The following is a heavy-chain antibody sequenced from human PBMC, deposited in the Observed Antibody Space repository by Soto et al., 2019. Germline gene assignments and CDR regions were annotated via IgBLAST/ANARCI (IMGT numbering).Heavy chain of an antibody. J-gene: IGHJ6*02. CDR3: ARDRPGGNPYYYYYYGMDV. CDR1: GFTFSSYG. D-gene: IGHD2-15*01. Sequence: GGSLRLSCAASGFTFSSYGMHWVRQAPGKGLEWVAVIWYDGSNKYYADSVKGRFTISRDNSKNTLYLQMNSLRAEDTAVYYCARDRPGGNPYYYYYYGMDVWGQGTTVTVSS. V-gene: IGHV3-33*01. CDR2: IWYDGSNK.